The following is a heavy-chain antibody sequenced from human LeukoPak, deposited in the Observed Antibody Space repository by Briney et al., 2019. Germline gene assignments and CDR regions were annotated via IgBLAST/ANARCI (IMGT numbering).Heavy chain of an antibody. D-gene: IGHD6-13*01. CDR1: GGSFSGYY. V-gene: IGHV4-34*01. CDR2: TNHSGST. Sequence: PSETLSLTCAVYGGSFSGYYWSWIRQPPGKGLEWIGETNHSGSTNYNPSLKSRVTISVDTSKNQFSLKLSSVTAADTAVYYCARVWEQQLVLSWFDPWGQGTLVTVSS. CDR3: ARVWEQQLVLSWFDP. J-gene: IGHJ5*02.